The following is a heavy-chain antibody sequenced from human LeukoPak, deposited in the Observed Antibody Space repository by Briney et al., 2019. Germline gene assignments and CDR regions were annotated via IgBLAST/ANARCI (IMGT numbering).Heavy chain of an antibody. D-gene: IGHD3/OR15-3a*01. CDR3: ARHGFSLARKYFDY. CDR1: GFTFSNAW. CDR2: INHSGST. V-gene: IGHV4-34*01. J-gene: IGHJ4*02. Sequence: GSLRLSCAASGFTFSNAWMSWVRQAPGKGLEWIGEINHSGSTNYNPSLKSRVTISVDTSKNQFSLKLSSVTAADTAVYYCARHGFSLARKYFDYWGQGTLVTVSS.